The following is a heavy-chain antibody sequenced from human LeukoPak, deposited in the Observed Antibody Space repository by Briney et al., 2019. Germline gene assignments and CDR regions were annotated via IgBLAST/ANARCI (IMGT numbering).Heavy chain of an antibody. D-gene: IGHD7-27*01. CDR1: GLTFSSYW. J-gene: IGHJ5*02. Sequence: PGGSLRLSCAASGLTFSSYWMHWVRQAPGKGLVWVSRINSDGSSTGYADSVKGRFTVSRDNAKNTLYLQMNSLRAEDTAVYYCARGLGINWFDPWGQGTLVTVSS. V-gene: IGHV3-74*01. CDR2: INSDGSST. CDR3: ARGLGINWFDP.